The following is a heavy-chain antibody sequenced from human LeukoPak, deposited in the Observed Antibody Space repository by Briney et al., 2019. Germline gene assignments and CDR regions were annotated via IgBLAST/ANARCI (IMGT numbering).Heavy chain of an antibody. CDR1: GYTFTGHY. V-gene: IGHV1-2*02. Sequence: ASVKVSCKASGYTFTGHYIHWVRQAPGQGLEWMGWINPKNAATNYAQKFQGRVTMTRDTSTSTVYMELSSLRSEDTAVYYCARNRNIRGPREAFDYWGQGTLVTVSS. CDR2: INPKNAAT. D-gene: IGHD2/OR15-2a*01. J-gene: IGHJ4*02. CDR3: ARNRNIRGPREAFDY.